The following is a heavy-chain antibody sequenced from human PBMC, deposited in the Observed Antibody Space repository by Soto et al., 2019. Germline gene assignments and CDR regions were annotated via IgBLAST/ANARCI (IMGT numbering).Heavy chain of an antibody. CDR2: IYYNGSV. J-gene: IGHJ4*01. CDR3: ARHRVAVAGGLDY. CDR1: GGAISNSSYY. Sequence: SETLSLTCTVSGGAISNSSYYWGWIRQPPGKGLEWIGTIYYNGSVAYSPSLKSRVTLSVDTSKNHFSVKVNSVTAADTAVYFCARHRVAVAGGLDYWGQGTLVTVSS. D-gene: IGHD6-13*01. V-gene: IGHV4-39*01.